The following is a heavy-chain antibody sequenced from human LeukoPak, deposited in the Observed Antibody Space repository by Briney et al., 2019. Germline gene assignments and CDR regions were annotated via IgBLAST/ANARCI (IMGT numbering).Heavy chain of an antibody. D-gene: IGHD3-3*01. CDR1: GASISSGSHY. CDR3: ARDGGAQPTVFGVATPEWFAP. Sequence: PSETLSLTCTVSGASISSGSHYWSWIRQPAGKGLEWIGRIYTSGSTKYNPSLESRVTMSVGTSKNQFSLKLSSVTAADTAVYYCARDGGAQPTVFGVATPEWFAPWGQATLVTVSS. J-gene: IGHJ5*02. V-gene: IGHV4-61*02. CDR2: IYTSGST.